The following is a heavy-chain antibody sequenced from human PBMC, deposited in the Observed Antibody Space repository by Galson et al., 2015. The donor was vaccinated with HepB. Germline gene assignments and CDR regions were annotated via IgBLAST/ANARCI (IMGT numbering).Heavy chain of an antibody. V-gene: IGHV3-30*18. J-gene: IGHJ6*02. CDR2: ISHDGSNK. CDR3: AKDKQWLSYYYYGIDV. D-gene: IGHD6-19*01. Sequence: SLRLSCAASGSTFSSYGMHWVRQAPGKGLEWVAVISHDGSNKYYADSATGRFTISRDNSKNTLHLQMNSLRAADTAVYYGAKDKQWLSYYYYGIDVWGQGTTVTVSS. CDR1: GSTFSSYG.